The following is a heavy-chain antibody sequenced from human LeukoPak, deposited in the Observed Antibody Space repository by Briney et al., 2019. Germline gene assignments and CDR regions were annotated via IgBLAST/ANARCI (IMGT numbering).Heavy chain of an antibody. CDR2: ISGSGGST. V-gene: IGHV3-23*01. Sequence: GGSLRLSCAASGFTFSSYALSWVRQAPGKGLEWVSAISGSGGSTYYADSVKGRFTISRDNSKNTLYLQMNSLRAEDTAVYYCAKDLSVGSTSSPLDYWGQGTLVTVSS. CDR3: AKDLSVGSTSSPLDY. CDR1: GFTFSSYA. J-gene: IGHJ4*02. D-gene: IGHD2-2*01.